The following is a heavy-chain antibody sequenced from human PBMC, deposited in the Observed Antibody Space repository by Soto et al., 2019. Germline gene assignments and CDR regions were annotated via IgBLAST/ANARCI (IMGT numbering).Heavy chain of an antibody. Sequence: GESLKISCKGSGYSFTSYWIGWARQMPGKGLEWMGIIYPGDSDTRYSPSFQGQVTISADKSVNTAYLQWSSLKASDTAIYYCARWGSSTLYYAMDVSGQATTVTVSS. D-gene: IGHD2-2*01. CDR1: GYSFTSYW. V-gene: IGHV5-51*01. CDR2: IYPGDSDT. CDR3: ARWGSSTLYYAMDV. J-gene: IGHJ6*02.